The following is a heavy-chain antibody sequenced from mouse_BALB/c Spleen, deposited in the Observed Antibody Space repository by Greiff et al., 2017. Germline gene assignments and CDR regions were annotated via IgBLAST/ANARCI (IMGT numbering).Heavy chain of an antibody. V-gene: IGHV1S22*01. CDR1: GYTFTSYW. Sequence: LQQPGSELVRPGASVKLSCKASGYTFTSYWMHWVKQRPGQGLEWIGNIYPGSGSTNYDEKFKSKATLTVDTSSSTAYMQLSSLTSEDSAVYYCARRGLSKFLYYAMDYWGQGTSVTVSS. CDR2: IYPGSGST. CDR3: ARRGLSKFLYYAMDY. J-gene: IGHJ4*01.